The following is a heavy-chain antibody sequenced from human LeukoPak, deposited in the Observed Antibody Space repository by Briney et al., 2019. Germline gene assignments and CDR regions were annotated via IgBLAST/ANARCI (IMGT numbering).Heavy chain of an antibody. D-gene: IGHD5-18*01. CDR2: IKQDGSEK. Sequence: PGGSLRLSCAASGFTFSSYWMTWVRHLPGKGLEWVAKIKQDGSEKYYVDSVKGRFTISRDNTRDSLYLQMNSLRAEDTAVYYCAKGPYTAMVTGFDYWGQGTLVTVSS. CDR3: AKGPYTAMVTGFDY. V-gene: IGHV3-7*03. J-gene: IGHJ4*02. CDR1: GFTFSSYW.